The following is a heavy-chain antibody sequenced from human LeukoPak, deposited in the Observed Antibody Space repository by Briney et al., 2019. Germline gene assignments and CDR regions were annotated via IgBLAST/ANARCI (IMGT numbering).Heavy chain of an antibody. D-gene: IGHD5/OR15-5a*01. CDR2: INSDGSST. Sequence: GGSLRLSCAASGFTFSSYRMHWVRQAPGKGLVWVSRINSDGSSTSYADSVKGRFTISRDNAKNTLYLQMNSLRAEDTAVYYCARSVSWNGFGSDYWGQGTLVTVSS. J-gene: IGHJ4*02. V-gene: IGHV3-74*01. CDR1: GFTFSSYR. CDR3: ARSVSWNGFGSDY.